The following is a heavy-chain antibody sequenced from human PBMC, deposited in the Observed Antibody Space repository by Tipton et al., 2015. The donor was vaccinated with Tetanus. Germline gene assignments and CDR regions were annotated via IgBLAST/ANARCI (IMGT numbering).Heavy chain of an antibody. J-gene: IGHJ4*02. D-gene: IGHD3-3*01. CDR1: GVSIADNSNY. CDR2: IYEGGDT. CDR3: ARHQSGYFTPFDY. V-gene: IGHV4-39*01. Sequence: TLSLTCTVSGVSIADNSNYWGWIRQPPGKGLEWIGSIYEGGDTYYIPSLKSRVTISVDTSKNQFSLNLNSMAAADTGVYYCARHQSGYFTPFDYWGQGNLVTVSS.